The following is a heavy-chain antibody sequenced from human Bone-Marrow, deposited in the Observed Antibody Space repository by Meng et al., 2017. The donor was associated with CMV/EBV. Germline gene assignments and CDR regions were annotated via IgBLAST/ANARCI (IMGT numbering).Heavy chain of an antibody. Sequence: YTFTSDGISWERRATGQGLEWMGWISAYNGNTNYAQKLQGRVTMTTDTSTSTAYMELRSLRSDDTAVYYCARDAGFIAVAGDDYFDYWGQGTLVTVSS. CDR2: ISAYNGNT. V-gene: IGHV1-18*01. CDR3: ARDAGFIAVAGDDYFDY. CDR1: YTFTSDG. D-gene: IGHD6-19*01. J-gene: IGHJ4*02.